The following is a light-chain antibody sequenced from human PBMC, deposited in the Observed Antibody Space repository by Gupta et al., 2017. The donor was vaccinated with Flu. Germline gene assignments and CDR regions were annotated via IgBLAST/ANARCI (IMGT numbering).Light chain of an antibody. CDR2: WAS. J-gene: IGKJ1*01. CDR3: QQYDDTPPWT. CDR1: QSVLYSSNNKNY. Sequence: DIVMTQSPDSLAVSLGERATINCKSSQSVLYSSNNKNYLAWYQHKPGQPPKLLIYWASTRASGVPDRFSGSGSGTDFTLTISSRQAEDVAVYFCQQYDDTPPWTFGQGTKVEIK. V-gene: IGKV4-1*01.